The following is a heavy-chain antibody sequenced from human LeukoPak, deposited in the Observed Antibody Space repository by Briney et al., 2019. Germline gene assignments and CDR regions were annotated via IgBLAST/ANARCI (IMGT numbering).Heavy chain of an antibody. Sequence: GASVKVSCKASGYTFTSYYMHWVRQAPGQGLEWMGIINPSGDSTSYAQKFQGRVTMTRDTSTSTVYMELSSLRSEDTAAYYCARDLRDYYYYMDVWGKGTTVTISS. CDR1: GYTFTSYY. J-gene: IGHJ6*03. CDR2: INPSGDST. D-gene: IGHD3-16*01. V-gene: IGHV1-46*01. CDR3: ARDLRDYYYYMDV.